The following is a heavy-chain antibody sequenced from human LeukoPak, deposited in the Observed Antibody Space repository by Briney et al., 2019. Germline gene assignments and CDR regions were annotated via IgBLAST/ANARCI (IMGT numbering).Heavy chain of an antibody. D-gene: IGHD3-22*01. V-gene: IGHV3-30-3*01. J-gene: IGHJ4*02. Sequence: GGSLRLSCAASGFTLSNYPMHWVRQAPGKGLELVAVISNDGNSKSYADSVKGRFTISRDNSKNTLYLQMNSLRAEDTAVYYCARDPGRYYYDSSGLDYWGQGTLVTVSS. CDR2: ISNDGNSK. CDR1: GFTLSNYP. CDR3: ARDPGRYYYDSSGLDY.